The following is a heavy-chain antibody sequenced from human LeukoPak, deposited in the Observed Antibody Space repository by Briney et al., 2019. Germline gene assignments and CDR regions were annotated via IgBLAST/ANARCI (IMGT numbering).Heavy chain of an antibody. D-gene: IGHD5-24*01. CDR1: GGSISSYY. J-gene: IGHJ4*02. V-gene: IGHV4-59*01. CDR2: IYYSGST. Sequence: SETLSLTCNVSGGSISSYYWNWIRQPPGKGLEWIGYIYYSGSTNYNPSLDSRATISVDTSKNQFSLKPNSVTAADTAVYCCARRGDAYARLDYWGQGILVTVSS. CDR3: ARRGDAYARLDY.